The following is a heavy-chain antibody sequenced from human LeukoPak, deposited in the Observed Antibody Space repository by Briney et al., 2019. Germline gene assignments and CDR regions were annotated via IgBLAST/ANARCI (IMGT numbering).Heavy chain of an antibody. D-gene: IGHD6-19*01. CDR1: GGSISSSSYY. CDR2: IYYSGST. Sequence: PSETLSLTCTVSGGSISSSSYYWGWIRQPPGKGLEWIGSIYYSGSTYYNPSLKSRVTISVDTSKNQFSVKLSSVTAADTAVYYCARQGEQWLDYFDYWGQGTLVTVSS. V-gene: IGHV4-39*01. J-gene: IGHJ4*02. CDR3: ARQGEQWLDYFDY.